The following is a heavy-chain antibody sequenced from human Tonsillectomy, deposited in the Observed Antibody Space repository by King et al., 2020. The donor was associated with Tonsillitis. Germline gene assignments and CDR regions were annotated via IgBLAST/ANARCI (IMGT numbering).Heavy chain of an antibody. Sequence: VQLVESGGGLVQPGGSLRLSCAASGFTFSTYAMGWVRQAPGKGLEWVSAISGSGGSTYYADSVKGRFTISRDTSKNTLYLQMNRLRAEDTASFYCAKGNHGRINYYYYMDVWGKGTTVTVSS. CDR3: AKGNHGRINYYYYMDV. CDR1: GFTFSTYA. CDR2: ISGSGGST. V-gene: IGHV3-23*04. D-gene: IGHD4-23*01. J-gene: IGHJ6*03.